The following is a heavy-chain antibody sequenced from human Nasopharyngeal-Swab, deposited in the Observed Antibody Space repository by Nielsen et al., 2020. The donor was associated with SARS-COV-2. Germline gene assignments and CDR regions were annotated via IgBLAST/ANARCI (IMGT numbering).Heavy chain of an antibody. CDR1: GFTFSNAW. CDR3: ARDPSSIAARPDYYYGMDV. V-gene: IGHV3-11*04. Sequence: GESLKISCAASGFTFSNAWMSWVRQAPGKGLEWVSYISSSGSTIYYADSVKGRFTISRDNAKNSLYLQMNSLRAEDTAVYYCARDPSSIAARPDYYYGMDVWGQGTTVTVSS. CDR2: ISSSGSTI. J-gene: IGHJ6*02. D-gene: IGHD6-6*01.